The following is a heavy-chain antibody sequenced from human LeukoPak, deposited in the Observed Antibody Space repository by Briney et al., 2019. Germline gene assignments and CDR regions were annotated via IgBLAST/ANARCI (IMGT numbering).Heavy chain of an antibody. Sequence: SETLSLTCTVSGGSISSYYWNWIRQPPGKGLEWIGYIYYSGSTNYNPSLKSRVTISLDTSKNQFSLKLSSVTAADTAVYYCARGSSGWYSHLGYWGQGTLVTVSS. CDR1: GGSISSYY. J-gene: IGHJ4*02. CDR3: ARGSSGWYSHLGY. D-gene: IGHD6-19*01. V-gene: IGHV4-59*01. CDR2: IYYSGST.